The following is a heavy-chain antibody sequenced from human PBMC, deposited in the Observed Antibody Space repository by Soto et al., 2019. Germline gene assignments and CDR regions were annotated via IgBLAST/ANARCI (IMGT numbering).Heavy chain of an antibody. CDR2: INAGNGNT. J-gene: IGHJ4*02. Sequence: AGVNVSPKASGYSFTSYAMHWVRQAPGQRLEWMGWINAGNGNTKYSQKFQGRVTITRDTSASTAYMELSSLRSEDTAVYYCARDLGGWPDYWGQGTLVTVSS. D-gene: IGHD2-15*01. V-gene: IGHV1-3*01. CDR3: ARDLGGWPDY. CDR1: GYSFTSYA.